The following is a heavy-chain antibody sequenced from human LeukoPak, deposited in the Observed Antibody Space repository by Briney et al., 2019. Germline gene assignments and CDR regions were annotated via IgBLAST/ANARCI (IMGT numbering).Heavy chain of an antibody. CDR2: ITSDSSYM. J-gene: IGHJ4*02. CDR1: GFTFSSYT. CDR3: TRDPHALDY. Sequence: GGSLRLSCVASGFTFSSYTMNWVRQAPGKGLEWVSSITSDSSYMYYADSVKGRFTISRDNAKNSLCLQMNSLRAEDTAVYYCTRDPHALDYWGQGTLVTVSS. V-gene: IGHV3-21*01.